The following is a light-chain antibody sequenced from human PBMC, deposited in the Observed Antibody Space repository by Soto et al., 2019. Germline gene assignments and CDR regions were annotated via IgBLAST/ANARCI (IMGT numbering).Light chain of an antibody. V-gene: IGKV3-20*01. CDR3: QQYGRSFT. CDR1: QSVSSNY. Sequence: EIVLTHSPGTLSLSPGERATLSCRASQSVSSNYLAWYQQKPGQAPRLLIYGASSRATGIPDRFRGSGSGTDFTLTISRLEPEDFAVYYCQQYGRSFTFGGGT. CDR2: GAS. J-gene: IGKJ4*01.